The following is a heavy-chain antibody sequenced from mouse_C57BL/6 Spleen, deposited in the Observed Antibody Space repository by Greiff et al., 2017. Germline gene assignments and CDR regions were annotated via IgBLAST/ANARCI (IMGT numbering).Heavy chain of an antibody. J-gene: IGHJ2*01. CDR2: IYPGNSDT. D-gene: IGHD1-1*01. Sequence: EVQVVESGTVLARPGASVKMSCKTSGYTFTSYWMHWVKQRPGQGLEWIGAIYPGNSDTSYNQKFKGKAKLTAVTSASTAYMELSSLTNEDSAVYYCTRSRGYYGSSNYFDYWGQGTTLTVSS. V-gene: IGHV1-5*01. CDR1: GYTFTSYW. CDR3: TRSRGYYGSSNYFDY.